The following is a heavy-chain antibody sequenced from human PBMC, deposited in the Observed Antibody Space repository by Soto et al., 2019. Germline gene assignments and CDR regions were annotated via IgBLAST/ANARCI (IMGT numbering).Heavy chain of an antibody. J-gene: IGHJ4*02. CDR2: VTACGGGT. D-gene: IGHD6-13*01. Sequence: QPLGSQRLGCAAGGFTCTNYVMTWVRQAPWKWLGWVSTVTACGGGTYYPDSVKVRFIISRDNSKNTLYMQMNSLGADDTAVYYCARGGRQQLIPTPISYKIDYWGQGTMVPVSS. V-gene: IGHV3-23*01. CDR1: GFTCTNYV. CDR3: ARGGRQQLIPTPISYKIDY.